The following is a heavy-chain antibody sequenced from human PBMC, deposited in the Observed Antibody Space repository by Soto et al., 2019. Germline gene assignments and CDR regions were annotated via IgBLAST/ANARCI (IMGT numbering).Heavy chain of an antibody. D-gene: IGHD3-22*01. J-gene: IGHJ3*02. CDR1: GGTFSCYA. CDR2: IIPIFGTA. Sequence: GASVKVSCKASGGTFSCYAISWVRQAPGQGLEWMGGIIPIFGTANYAQKFQGRVTITADESTSTAYMELSSLRSEDTAVYYCAREAYYYDSSGYPDSDAFDIWGQGTMVTVSS. V-gene: IGHV1-69*13. CDR3: AREAYYYDSSGYPDSDAFDI.